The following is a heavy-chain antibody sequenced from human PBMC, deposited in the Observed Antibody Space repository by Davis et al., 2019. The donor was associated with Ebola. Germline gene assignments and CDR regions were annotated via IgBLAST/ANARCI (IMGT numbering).Heavy chain of an antibody. J-gene: IGHJ6*04. V-gene: IGHV3-30-3*01. CDR1: GFTFSSYA. CDR3: ARDLPYCSSSSCYGRPYYYGMDV. D-gene: IGHD2-2*01. CDR2: ISYDGSNK. Sequence: GESLKISCAASGFTFSSYAMHWVRQAPGKGLEWVAVISYDGSNKYYADSVKGRFTISRDNSKNTLYLQMNSLRAEDTAVYYCARDLPYCSSSSCYGRPYYYGMDVWGKGTTVTVSS.